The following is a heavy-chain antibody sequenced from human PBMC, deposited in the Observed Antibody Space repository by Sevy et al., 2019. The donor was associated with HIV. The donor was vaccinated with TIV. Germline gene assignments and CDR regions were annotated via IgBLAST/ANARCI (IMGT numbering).Heavy chain of an antibody. CDR3: ARMGDYYDSSGYYPLKF. V-gene: IGHV1-2*02. D-gene: IGHD3-22*01. J-gene: IGHJ4*02. Sequence: ASVKVSCKASGYTFTGYYVHWVRQVPGQGLEWMGWINPNSGGTYFAKKFQDSVTMTTDTSVNTAYMELRSLRFDDTAVYYCARMGDYYDSSGYYPLKFWGQGTLVTVSS. CDR2: INPNSGGT. CDR1: GYTFTGYY.